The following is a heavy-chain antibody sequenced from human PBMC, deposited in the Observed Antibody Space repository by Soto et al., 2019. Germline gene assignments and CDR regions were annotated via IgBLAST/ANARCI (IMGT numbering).Heavy chain of an antibody. J-gene: IGHJ4*02. V-gene: IGHV4-31*03. D-gene: IGHD3-3*01. CDR3: ARGVLRFLEWLPELDY. Sequence: QVQLQESGPGLVKPSQTLSLTCTVSGGSISSGGYYWSWIRQHPGKGLEWIGYIYYSGSTYYNPSLKSRVTISVDTSKNQFSLKLSSVTAADTAVYYCARGVLRFLEWLPELDYWGQGTLVTVSS. CDR1: GGSISSGGYY. CDR2: IYYSGST.